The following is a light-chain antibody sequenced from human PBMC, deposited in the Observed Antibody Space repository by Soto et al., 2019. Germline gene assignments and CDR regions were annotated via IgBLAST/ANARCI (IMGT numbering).Light chain of an antibody. CDR2: GAS. CDR3: QQYSSWLWT. CDR1: QSISSNY. Sequence: DIVMTQSPGTLSLSPGERATLSCRASQSISSNYLAWYQQKPGQSPRLLIYGASSRATGIPDRFSGRGSGTDFTLTITRLEPEDFAVYYCQQYSSWLWTFGQGTKVDIK. J-gene: IGKJ1*01. V-gene: IGKV3-20*01.